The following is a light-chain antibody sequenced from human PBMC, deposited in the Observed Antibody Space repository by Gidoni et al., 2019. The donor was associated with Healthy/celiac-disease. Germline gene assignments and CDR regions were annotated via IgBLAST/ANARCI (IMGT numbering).Light chain of an antibody. CDR2: GAS. J-gene: IGKJ1*01. V-gene: IGKV3-15*01. CDR3: QQYNNWLTWT. CDR1: QSVSSN. Sequence: EIALTQSPATLSVSPGERATLSCRASQSVSSNLAWYQQKLGQAPRLLIYGASTRATGIPARFSGSGCGTEFTLTISSLQSEDFAVYYCQQYNNWLTWTFGQGTKVEIK.